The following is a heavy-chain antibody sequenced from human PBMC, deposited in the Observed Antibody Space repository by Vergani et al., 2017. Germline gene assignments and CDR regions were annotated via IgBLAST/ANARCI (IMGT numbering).Heavy chain of an antibody. D-gene: IGHD2-2*01. CDR1: GGSISSYY. CDR3: ARSYCRSTSCRSPDYYYYMDV. Sequence: QVQLQESGPGLVKPSETLSLTCTVSGGSISSYYWSWIRQPAGKGLEWIGRIYTSGSTNYNPSLKSRVTMSVDTSKNQFSLKLSSVTAADTAVYYCARSYCRSTSCRSPDYYYYMDVWGKGTTVTVSS. CDR2: IYTSGST. J-gene: IGHJ6*03. V-gene: IGHV4-4*07.